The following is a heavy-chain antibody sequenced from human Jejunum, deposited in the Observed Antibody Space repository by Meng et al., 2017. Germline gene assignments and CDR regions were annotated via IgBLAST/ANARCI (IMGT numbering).Heavy chain of an antibody. D-gene: IGHD2-21*02. CDR1: GGSFSTYD. CDR2: IHHSGSI. V-gene: IGHV4-34*01. Sequence: QVQVQQWGAGLSKPSETLSLTCAFQGGSFSTYDWSWIRQPPGKGLEWLGQIHHSGSINDNPSLKGRVTMSVDTSRSQISLKLNSVTAADTAVYYCRLAYCVSDCGDYWGQGTLVTVSS. CDR3: RLAYCVSDCGDY. J-gene: IGHJ4*02.